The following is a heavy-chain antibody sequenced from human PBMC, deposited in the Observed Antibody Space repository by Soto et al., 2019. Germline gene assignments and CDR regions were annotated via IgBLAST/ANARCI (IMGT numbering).Heavy chain of an antibody. V-gene: IGHV4-59*13. CDR3: ARGLLAYCGGDCALFAS. D-gene: IGHD2-21*02. Sequence: SVTPFLTWTFSGFSSSTLIHWLLKRHTAGKGLEWIGHIHHSGGTSYNPSLKSLVALSVDTSKNQFSLKVDSVTAADTAVYYCARGLLAYCGGDCALFASWGQRIMVTSPQ. CDR1: GFSSSTLIH. J-gene: IGHJ4*02. CDR2: IHHSGGT.